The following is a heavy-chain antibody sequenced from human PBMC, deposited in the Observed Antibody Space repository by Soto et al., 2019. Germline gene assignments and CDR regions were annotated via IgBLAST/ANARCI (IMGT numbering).Heavy chain of an antibody. CDR1: GFTFSEYS. CDR2: ISSDGDIT. J-gene: IGHJ5*02. D-gene: IGHD3-9*01. CDR3: VKVSTFYDILTGYYSTNFFDP. V-gene: IGHV3-64D*06. Sequence: GGSLRLSCSASGFTFSEYSMHWVRQAPGKGLQYVSTISSDGDITYXXXXXXXXFTISRDNSKNTLYLQMNSLRPEDTAVYYCVKVSTFYDILTGYYSTNFFDPWGQGTLVTVSS.